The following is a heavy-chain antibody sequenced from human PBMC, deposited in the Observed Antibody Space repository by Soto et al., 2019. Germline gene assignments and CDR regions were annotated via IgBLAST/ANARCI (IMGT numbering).Heavy chain of an antibody. CDR3: ARAFHYIDRWRIFDL. CDR2: TYYNGDT. D-gene: IGHD2-2*02. V-gene: IGHV4-61*08. CDR1: YDSFTAAEYY. J-gene: IGHJ4*02. Sequence: LSLTCTGSYDSFTAAEYYWSWIRQPLGKGPERIGYTYYNGDTKYNPALRSRATMSEDTSKNQFSLRLSFVTAAETAVYFCARAFHYIDRWRIFDLCGRG.